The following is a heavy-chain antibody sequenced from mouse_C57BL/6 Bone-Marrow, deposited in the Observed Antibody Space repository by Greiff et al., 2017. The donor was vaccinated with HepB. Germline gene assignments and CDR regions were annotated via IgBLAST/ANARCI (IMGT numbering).Heavy chain of an antibody. CDR1: GFTFSSYT. Sequence: VMLVESGGGLVKPGGSLKLSCAASGFTFSSYTMSWVRQTPEKRLEWVATISGGGGNTYYPDSVKGRFTISRDNAKNTLYLQMSSMGSEDTALYYCARHGGDEIAYWGQGTLVTVSA. D-gene: IGHD3-3*01. CDR2: ISGGGGNT. V-gene: IGHV5-9*01. J-gene: IGHJ3*01. CDR3: ARHGGDEIAY.